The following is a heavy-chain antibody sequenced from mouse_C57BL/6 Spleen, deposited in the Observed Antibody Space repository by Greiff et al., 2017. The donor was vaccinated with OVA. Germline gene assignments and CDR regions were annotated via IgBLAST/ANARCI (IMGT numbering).Heavy chain of an antibody. J-gene: IGHJ1*03. Sequence: QVQLQQSGAELVRPGTSVKVSCKASGYAFTNYLIEWVKQRPGQGLEWIGVINPGSGGTNYNEKFKGKATLTADKSSSTAYMQLSSLTSEDSAVYFCARRGYGSSSVFDVWGTGTTVTVSS. CDR1: GYAFTNYL. CDR2: INPGSGGT. D-gene: IGHD1-1*01. CDR3: ARRGYGSSSVFDV. V-gene: IGHV1-54*01.